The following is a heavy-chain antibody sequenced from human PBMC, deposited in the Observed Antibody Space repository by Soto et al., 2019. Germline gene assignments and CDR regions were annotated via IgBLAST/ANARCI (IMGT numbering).Heavy chain of an antibody. CDR2: IYYSGST. Sequence: SETLSLTCTVSGGSISSYYWSWTRQPPGKGLEWIGYIYYSGSTYYNPSLKSRVTISVDTSKNQFSLKLSSVTAADTAVYYCAREVIRGYSGYDLFPLFDYWGQGTLVTAPQ. V-gene: IGHV4-59*12. D-gene: IGHD5-12*01. J-gene: IGHJ4*02. CDR1: GGSISSYY. CDR3: AREVIRGYSGYDLFPLFDY.